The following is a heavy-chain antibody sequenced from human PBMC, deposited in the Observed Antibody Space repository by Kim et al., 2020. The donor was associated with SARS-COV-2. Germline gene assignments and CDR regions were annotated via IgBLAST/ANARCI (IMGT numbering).Heavy chain of an antibody. V-gene: IGHV4-59*13. CDR3: ARGPPRITIFGVAHGGAHWFDP. J-gene: IGHJ5*02. CDR2: IYYSGST. D-gene: IGHD3-3*01. Sequence: SETLSLTCTVSGGSISSYYWSWIRQPPGKGLEWIGYIYYSGSTNYNPSLKSRVTISVDTSKNQFSLKLSSVTAADTAVYYCARGPPRITIFGVAHGGAHWFDPWGQGTLVTVSS. CDR1: GGSISSYY.